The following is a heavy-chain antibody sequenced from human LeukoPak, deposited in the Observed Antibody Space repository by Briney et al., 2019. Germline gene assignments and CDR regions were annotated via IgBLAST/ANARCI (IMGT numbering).Heavy chain of an antibody. V-gene: IGHV4-39*01. CDR1: GGSISSDSYY. CDR3: ARHSRNCSGGYCYLYY. Sequence: SETLSLTCSVSGGSISSDSYYWGWIRQPPGKGLEWIGSIYSGGTTYYNPSLKSRVTISVDPSKNQFSLKLTSVTAADAAAYYCARHSRNCSGGYCYLYYWGQGTLVTVSS. J-gene: IGHJ4*02. CDR2: IYSGGTT. D-gene: IGHD2-15*01.